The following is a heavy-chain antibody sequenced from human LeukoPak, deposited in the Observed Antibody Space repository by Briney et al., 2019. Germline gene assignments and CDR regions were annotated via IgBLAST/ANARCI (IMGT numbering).Heavy chain of an antibody. V-gene: IGHV4-31*03. J-gene: IGHJ4*02. CDR2: IYYSGST. Sequence: SETLSLTCTVSGGSISSDGYFWSWIGLHPGKGLEWVGYIYYSGSTYYNPSLKSRVTISVDTYKNQFSLRLTSVTAADTAVYYCARERAIPSEYFDYWGQGTLVTVSS. CDR1: GGSISSDGYF. CDR3: ARERAIPSEYFDY.